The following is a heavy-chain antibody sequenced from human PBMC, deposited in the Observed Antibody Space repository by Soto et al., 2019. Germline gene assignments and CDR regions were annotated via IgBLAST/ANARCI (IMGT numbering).Heavy chain of an antibody. CDR1: GYTFTSYG. V-gene: IGHV1-18*01. CDR3: ARDHSGYDPTPQTNFDY. CDR2: ISAYNGNT. J-gene: IGHJ4*02. D-gene: IGHD5-12*01. Sequence: QVQLVQSGAEVKKPGASVKVSCKASGYTFTSYGISWVRQAPGQGLEWMGWISAYNGNTNYAQKLQGRVPMTTDTSTSTAYMELRSLRSDDTAVYYCARDHSGYDPTPQTNFDYWGQGTLVTVSS.